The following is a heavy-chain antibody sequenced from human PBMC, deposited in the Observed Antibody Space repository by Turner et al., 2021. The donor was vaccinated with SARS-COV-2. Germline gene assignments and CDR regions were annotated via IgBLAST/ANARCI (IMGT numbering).Heavy chain of an antibody. CDR1: GFTVSSNY. Sequence: EVQLVESGGGLVQPGGSLRLSCAASGFTVSSNYMSWVRQAPGKGLEWVSVIYSGGSTYYADSVKGRFTISRDNSKNTLYLQMNSLRAEDTAVYYCARDPGYSGYDYWQNTEFFDYWGQGTLVTVSS. V-gene: IGHV3-66*01. CDR3: ARDPGYSGYDYWQNTEFFDY. CDR2: IYSGGST. D-gene: IGHD5-12*01. J-gene: IGHJ4*02.